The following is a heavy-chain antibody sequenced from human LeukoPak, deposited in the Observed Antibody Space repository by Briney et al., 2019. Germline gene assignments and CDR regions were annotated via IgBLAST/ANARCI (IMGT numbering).Heavy chain of an antibody. V-gene: IGHV3-23*01. J-gene: IGHJ6*02. Sequence: PGGSLRLSCAASGFTFNSYAMSWVRQAPGKGLEWVSAISASGGTTYYADSVKGRFTISGDNSKNTLYLQMNSLRVDDTAVYYCAKAGGQDIADYYGMDVWGQGTTVTVSS. CDR2: ISASGGTT. CDR3: AKAGGQDIADYYGMDV. D-gene: IGHD2-15*01. CDR1: GFTFNSYA.